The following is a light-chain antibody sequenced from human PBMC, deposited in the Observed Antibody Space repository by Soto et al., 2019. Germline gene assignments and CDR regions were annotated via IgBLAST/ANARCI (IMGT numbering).Light chain of an antibody. CDR2: EVN. CDR3: SSYADSNNLI. Sequence: QSALTQPPSTSGSPGQSVTISCTGSGSDVATTDYVSWYQQHPGKAPKLIIDEVNRRPSGVPDRFSGSKSGNTASLTVSGLQAEDEAVYHCSSYADSNNLIFGGGTKLTVL. V-gene: IGLV2-8*01. CDR1: GSDVATTDY. J-gene: IGLJ2*01.